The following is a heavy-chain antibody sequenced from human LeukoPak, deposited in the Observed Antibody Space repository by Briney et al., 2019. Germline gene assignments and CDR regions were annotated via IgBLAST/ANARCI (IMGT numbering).Heavy chain of an antibody. J-gene: IGHJ4*02. CDR3: AKLSAVVVVSASDFDY. V-gene: IGHV3-23*01. Sequence: GSLRLSCPASGFTFPSYAMSWVRQAPGKGLGWGSALIGRSGTTTYAYSVKGRFTVSRDNSKNIWYFQLKSLRADDTAVYYCAKLSAVVVVSASDFDYWGQGTLVTVSS. D-gene: IGHD2-21*01. CDR2: LIGRSGTT. CDR1: GFTFPSYA.